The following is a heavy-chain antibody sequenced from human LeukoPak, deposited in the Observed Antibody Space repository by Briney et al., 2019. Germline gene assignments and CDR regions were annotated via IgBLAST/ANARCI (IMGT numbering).Heavy chain of an antibody. D-gene: IGHD2-15*01. J-gene: IGHJ4*02. CDR2: INPAGTET. V-gene: IGHV3-7*01. Sequence: GGSLRLSCAASGFSFSAYWMTWVRRAPGTGLEWVANINPAGTETYYVDPVKGRFTISRDNAKNSLYLQMNSLRAEDTAVYYCARFGYVAAVDLWGQGTLVTVSS. CDR3: ARFGYVAAVDL. CDR1: GFSFSAYW.